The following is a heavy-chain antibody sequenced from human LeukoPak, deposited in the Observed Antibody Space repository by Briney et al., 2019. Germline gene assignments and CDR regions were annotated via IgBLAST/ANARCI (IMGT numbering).Heavy chain of an antibody. Sequence: SETLSLTCSVSGGSMNSYYCSWIRQSPGKGLEWIGYIYYSGSTNYNPSLKSRVTISVDTSKNQFSLKLSSVTAADTAVYYCARHVWLQPFDYWGQGTLVTVSS. CDR2: IYYSGST. J-gene: IGHJ4*02. D-gene: IGHD3-9*01. V-gene: IGHV4-59*08. CDR1: GGSMNSYY. CDR3: ARHVWLQPFDY.